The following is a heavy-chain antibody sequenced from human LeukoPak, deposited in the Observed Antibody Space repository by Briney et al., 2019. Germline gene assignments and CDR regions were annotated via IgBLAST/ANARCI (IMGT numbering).Heavy chain of an antibody. D-gene: IGHD6-13*01. V-gene: IGHV3-30*02. CDR2: IWYDGSNK. J-gene: IGHJ4*02. CDR1: GFTFSSYG. Sequence: GGSLRLSCAASGFTFSSYGMHWVRQAPGKGLEWVAVIWYDGSNKYYADSVKGRFTISRDNSKNTLYLQMNSLRAEDTAVYYCTYSSSWYTSFDYWGQGTLVTVSS. CDR3: TYSSSWYTSFDY.